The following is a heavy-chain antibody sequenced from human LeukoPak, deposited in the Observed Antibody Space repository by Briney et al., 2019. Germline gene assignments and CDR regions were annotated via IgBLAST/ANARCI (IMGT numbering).Heavy chain of an antibody. CDR3: ARGGYSYGCAY. J-gene: IGHJ4*02. D-gene: IGHD5-18*01. V-gene: IGHV1-46*01. CDR2: INPSGGST. CDR1: GYTFTGYY. Sequence: ASVKVSCKASGYTFTGYYMHWVRQAPGQGLEWMGIINPSGGSTSYAQKFQGRVTMTRDMSTSTVYMELSSLRSEDTAVYYCARGGYSYGCAYWGQGTLVTVSS.